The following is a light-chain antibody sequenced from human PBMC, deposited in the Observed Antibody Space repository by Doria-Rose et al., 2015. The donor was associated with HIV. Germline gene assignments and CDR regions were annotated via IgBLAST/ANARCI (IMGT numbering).Light chain of an antibody. CDR1: QSFSSTY. J-gene: IGKJ1*01. V-gene: IGKV3-20*01. Sequence: VLTQSPGALSLSPGERATLSCRASQSFSSTYLAWYQQKPGQAPSLLIYDGSTRATGIPDRFSASGSGADFTLTINRLEPEDFALYYCHQYGTSWTFGQGTKVEI. CDR3: HQYGTSWT. CDR2: DGS.